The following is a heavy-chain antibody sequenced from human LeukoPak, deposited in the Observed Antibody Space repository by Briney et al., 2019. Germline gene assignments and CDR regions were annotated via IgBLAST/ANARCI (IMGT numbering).Heavy chain of an antibody. J-gene: IGHJ4*02. D-gene: IGHD4-23*01. CDR3: AKVPPGYGGNSRSPFDY. Sequence: GGSLRLSCAASGFTFSSYAMSWVRQAPGKGLEWVSAISGSGGSTYYADSVKGRFTISRDNSKNTLYLQMNSLRAEDTAVYYCAKVPPGYGGNSRSPFDYWGQGTLVTVSS. CDR2: ISGSGGST. V-gene: IGHV3-23*01. CDR1: GFTFSSYA.